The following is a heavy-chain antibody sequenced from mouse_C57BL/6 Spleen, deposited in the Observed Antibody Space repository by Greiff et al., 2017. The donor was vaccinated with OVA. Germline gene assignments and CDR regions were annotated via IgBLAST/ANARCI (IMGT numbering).Heavy chain of an antibody. J-gene: IGHJ2*01. Sequence: QVQLQQPGAELVRPGSSVKLSCKASGYTFTSYWMDWVKQRPGQGLEWIGNIYPSDSETHYNQKFKDKATLTVDKSSSTAYMQLSSLTSEDSAVYYCAVFYYDYDATFDYWGQGTTLTVSS. CDR2: IYPSDSET. D-gene: IGHD2-4*01. CDR3: AVFYYDYDATFDY. CDR1: GYTFTSYW. V-gene: IGHV1-61*01.